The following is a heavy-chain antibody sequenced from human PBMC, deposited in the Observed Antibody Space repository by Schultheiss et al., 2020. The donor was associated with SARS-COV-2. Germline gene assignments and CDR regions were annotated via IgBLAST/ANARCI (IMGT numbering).Heavy chain of an antibody. Sequence: SETLSLTCAVYGGSFSGYYWSWIRQPPGKGLEWIGSIYHSGSTYYNPSLKTRVTISVDTSKNQFSLKVSSVTAADTAVYYCAREELWYDILTGYRSYGVESLGFDPWGQGTLVTVSS. D-gene: IGHD3-9*01. CDR1: GGSFSGYY. V-gene: IGHV4-34*01. CDR3: AREELWYDILTGYRSYGVESLGFDP. J-gene: IGHJ5*02. CDR2: IYHSGST.